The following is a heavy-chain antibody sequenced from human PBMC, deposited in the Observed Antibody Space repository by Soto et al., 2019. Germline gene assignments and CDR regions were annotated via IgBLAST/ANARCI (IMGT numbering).Heavy chain of an antibody. Sequence: SEILSLTCTVSGGSISNYYCSWIRQPPGKGLEWIGYIYYSGSANYNPSLKSRVTISVDTSKNQFSLKLSSVTAADTAVYYCARGSGSYYAYWGQGTLVTVSS. CDR2: IYYSGSA. CDR1: GGSISNYY. J-gene: IGHJ4*02. V-gene: IGHV4-59*01. D-gene: IGHD1-26*01. CDR3: ARGSGSYYAY.